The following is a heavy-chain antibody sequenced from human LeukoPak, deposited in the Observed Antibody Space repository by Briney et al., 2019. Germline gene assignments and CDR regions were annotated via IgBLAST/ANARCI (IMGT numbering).Heavy chain of an antibody. Sequence: ASVKVSCKASGYTFTGYYMHWVRQAPGQGLEGMGWINPNSGGTNYAQKFQGRVTMTRDTSISTAYMELSRLRSDDTAVYYCARELVPAFSYYGMDVWGQGTTVTVSS. CDR1: GYTFTGYY. CDR2: INPNSGGT. V-gene: IGHV1-2*02. CDR3: ARELVPAFSYYGMDV. D-gene: IGHD2-2*01. J-gene: IGHJ6*02.